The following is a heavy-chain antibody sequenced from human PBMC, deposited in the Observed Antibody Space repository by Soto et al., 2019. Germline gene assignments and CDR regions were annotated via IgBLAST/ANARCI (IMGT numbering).Heavy chain of an antibody. CDR2: ISYDGSRK. CDR3: AKDIHTGRDTYHYGADY. CDR1: GFIFSNYG. Sequence: QVQLVESGGGVVQPGTSLTLSCSASGFIFSNYGMHWVRQAPGKGLEWVSIISYDGSRKHYIDSVKGRFTISRDNSKNTLDLQMNSLRAEDTAVYYCAKDIHTGRDTYHYGADYWGQGTLVAVSS. V-gene: IGHV3-30*18. D-gene: IGHD5-12*01. J-gene: IGHJ4*02.